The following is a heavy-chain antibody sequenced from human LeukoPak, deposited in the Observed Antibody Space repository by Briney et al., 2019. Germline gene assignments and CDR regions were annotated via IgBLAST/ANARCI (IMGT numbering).Heavy chain of an antibody. CDR2: IYSGGST. CDR1: GFTVSSNY. Sequence: GGSLRLSCAASGFTVSSNYMSWVRQAPGKGLEWVSIIYSGGSTYYADSVKGRFTLSRDNSKNTLYLQMNSLRAEDTAVYYCARDKSSPHAFDIWGQGTMVTVSS. J-gene: IGHJ3*02. V-gene: IGHV3-53*01. CDR3: ARDKSSPHAFDI.